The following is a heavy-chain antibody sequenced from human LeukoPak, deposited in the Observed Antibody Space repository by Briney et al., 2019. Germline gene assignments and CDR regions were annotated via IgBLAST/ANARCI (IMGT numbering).Heavy chain of an antibody. V-gene: IGHV4-59*02. Sequence: PSETLSLTCTVSGGSVRTYYWTWIRQPPGKGVEWIGDIQYRGDADYNPSLESRVTISVDTSNTPCSLGLSSVTAADTAMYYGGRVGSRTTFDWGQGTLVTVSS. CDR1: GGSVRTYY. CDR3: GRVGSRTTFD. D-gene: IGHD3-10*01. CDR2: IQYRGDA. J-gene: IGHJ4*02.